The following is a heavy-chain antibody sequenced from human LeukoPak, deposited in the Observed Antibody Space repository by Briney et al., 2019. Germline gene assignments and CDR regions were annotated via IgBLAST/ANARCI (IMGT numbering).Heavy chain of an antibody. J-gene: IGHJ4*02. Sequence: GGSLRLSWAASGFTFSTYAVHWVRQAPGEGLQWVTVISADAKNEYYADSVKGRFTITRDNFKNTLFLQLNSLRAEDTAVYYCARGGNNWFLDFWGQGILVTVSS. D-gene: IGHD1-1*01. CDR2: ISADAKNE. CDR1: GFTFSTYA. CDR3: ARGGNNWFLDF. V-gene: IGHV3-30*04.